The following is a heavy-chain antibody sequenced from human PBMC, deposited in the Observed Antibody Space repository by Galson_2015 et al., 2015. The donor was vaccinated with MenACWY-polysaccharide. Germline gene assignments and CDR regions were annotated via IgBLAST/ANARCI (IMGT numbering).Heavy chain of an antibody. CDR1: GYTFTSYY. D-gene: IGHD3-10*01. CDR3: ARDGHHYGSGSYESHFDY. Sequence: SVKVPCKASGYTFTSYYMHWVRQAPGQGLEWMGTINPSGDSTRYAQKFQGRVTMTRDTSTSTVYMELSSLRSEDTAVYYCARDGHHYGSGSYESHFDYWGQGTLVTVSS. J-gene: IGHJ4*02. V-gene: IGHV1-46*01. CDR2: INPSGDST.